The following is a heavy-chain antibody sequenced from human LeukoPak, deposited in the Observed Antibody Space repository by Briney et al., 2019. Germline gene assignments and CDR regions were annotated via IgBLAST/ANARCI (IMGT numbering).Heavy chain of an antibody. D-gene: IGHD2-15*01. J-gene: IGHJ4*02. Sequence: SETLSLTCSVSGGSISSSSYYWGWIRQPPGKGLEWIGSIHDSGSTYYNQTLKSRVTISVDTSKNQFSLQLSSVTAADTAVYYCWLQRMVVPYFDSWGQGTLVTVSS. V-gene: IGHV4-39*07. CDR3: WLQRMVVPYFDS. CDR2: IHDSGST. CDR1: GGSISSSSYY.